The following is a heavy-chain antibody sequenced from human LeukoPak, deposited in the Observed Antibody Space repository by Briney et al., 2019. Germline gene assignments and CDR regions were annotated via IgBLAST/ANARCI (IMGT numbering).Heavy chain of an antibody. CDR1: GFTFSGYA. V-gene: IGHV3-23*01. J-gene: IGHJ4*02. CDR2: ISGSGGST. Sequence: GGSLSLSCAASGFTFSGYAMSWVRQAPGKGLEWVSAISGSGGSTYYADSVKGRFTISRDNSKNTLYLQMNSLRAEDTAVYYCAKGEGMVRGVPDYWGQGTLVTVSS. D-gene: IGHD3-10*01. CDR3: AKGEGMVRGVPDY.